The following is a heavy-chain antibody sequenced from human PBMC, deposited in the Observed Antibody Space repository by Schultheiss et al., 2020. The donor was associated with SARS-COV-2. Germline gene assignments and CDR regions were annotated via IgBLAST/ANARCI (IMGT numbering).Heavy chain of an antibody. CDR3: ARYYDSTGGDY. J-gene: IGHJ4*02. Sequence: SETLSLTCAVSGYSISSSSYYWGWIRQPPGKGLEWIGSIYHSGSTYYNPSLKSRVTISVDTSKNQFSLKLSSVTAADTAVYYCARYYDSTGGDYWGQGTLVTVSS. CDR2: IYHSGST. D-gene: IGHD3-22*01. CDR1: GYSISSSSYY. V-gene: IGHV4-38-2*01.